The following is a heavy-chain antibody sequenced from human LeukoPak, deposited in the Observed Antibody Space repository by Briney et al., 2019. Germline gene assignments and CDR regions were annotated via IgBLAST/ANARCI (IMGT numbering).Heavy chain of an antibody. J-gene: IGHJ4*02. CDR3: ARDWQSYGYRVGDY. V-gene: IGHV1-2*02. Sequence: ASVKVSCKASGYTFTGYYIHWVRQAPGQGLEWMGWINPNSGGTNYAQKFQGRVTMTRDTSTSTVYMELSSLRSEDTAVYYCARDWQSYGYRVGDYWGQGTLVTVSS. CDR2: INPNSGGT. CDR1: GYTFTGYY. D-gene: IGHD5-18*01.